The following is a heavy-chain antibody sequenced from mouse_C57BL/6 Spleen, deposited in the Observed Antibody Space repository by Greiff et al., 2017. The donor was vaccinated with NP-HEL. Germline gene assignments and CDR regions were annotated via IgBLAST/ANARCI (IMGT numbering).Heavy chain of an antibody. J-gene: IGHJ1*03. V-gene: IGHV5-9-1*02. CDR1: GFTFSSYA. CDR3: TREGDKLDGYSYWYFDV. CDR2: ISSGGDYI. D-gene: IGHD2-3*01. Sequence: EVKLMESGEGLVKPGGSLKLSCAASGFTFSSYAMSWVRQTPEKRLEWVAYISSGGDYIYYADTVKGRFTISRDNARNTLYLQMSSLKSEDTAMYYCTREGDKLDGYSYWYFDVWGTGTTVTVSS.